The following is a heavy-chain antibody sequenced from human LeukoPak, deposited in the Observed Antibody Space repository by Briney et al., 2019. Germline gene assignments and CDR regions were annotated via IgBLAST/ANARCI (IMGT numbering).Heavy chain of an antibody. CDR1: GDSVTSSSYY. V-gene: IGHV4-39*02. CDR2: IQHTGTT. J-gene: IGHJ5*02. CDR3: ARAHFIYSITWFWFDP. Sequence: PSETLSLTCTVSGDSVTSSSYYWGWLRQPPGKGLEWIGSIQHTGTTFYNPSIKSRVTISVDTSKNQFSLTLNSVTAADTAVYYCARAHFIYSITWFWFDPWGQGTLVTVSS. D-gene: IGHD6-13*01.